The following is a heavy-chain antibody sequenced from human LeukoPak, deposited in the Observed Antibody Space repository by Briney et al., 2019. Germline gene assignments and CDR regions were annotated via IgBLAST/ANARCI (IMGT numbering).Heavy chain of an antibody. CDR1: GFTFSSYG. D-gene: IGHD4-11*01. J-gene: IGHJ5*02. CDR3: AKDAQVYSTYDWRWFDP. CDR2: IRSDGSNK. V-gene: IGHV3-30*02. Sequence: PGGSLGLSCAASGFTFSSYGMHWVRQAPGKGLEWVTFIRSDGSNKYHADSVKGRFTISRDNSKNTLYLQMNSLRAEDTAIYYCAKDAQVYSTYDWRWFDPWGQGTLVTVSS.